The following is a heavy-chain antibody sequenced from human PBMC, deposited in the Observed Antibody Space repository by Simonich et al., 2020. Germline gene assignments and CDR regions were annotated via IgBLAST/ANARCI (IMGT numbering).Heavy chain of an antibody. CDR1: GYTFTGYY. CDR2: INPNSGGT. Sequence: QVQLVQSGAEVKKPGASVKVSCKASGYTFTGYYMHWVRQAPGQGLEGMGWINPNSGGTNDAQKFQGRVTMTRDTSSRTAYMELSRLGSDDTAVYYCARSGDFDYWGQGTLVTVSS. V-gene: IGHV1-2*02. D-gene: IGHD7-27*01. J-gene: IGHJ4*02. CDR3: ARSGDFDY.